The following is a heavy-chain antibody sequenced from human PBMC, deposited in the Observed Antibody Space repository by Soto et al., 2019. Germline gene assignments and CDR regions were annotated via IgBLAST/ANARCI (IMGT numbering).Heavy chain of an antibody. CDR2: INHRGST. V-gene: IGHV4-34*04. J-gene: IGHJ5*02. Sequence: SEPLSLTCAVYGGSFSGYYWSWTRQPLGEGLGCIGAINHRGSTTNNPSLKSRDTISVDTSKNQFSLKLGSVTAADTAVYYCARAPYQLLYWFDPWGQGTLVTVS. D-gene: IGHD2-2*01. CDR1: GGSFSGYY. CDR3: ARAPYQLLYWFDP.